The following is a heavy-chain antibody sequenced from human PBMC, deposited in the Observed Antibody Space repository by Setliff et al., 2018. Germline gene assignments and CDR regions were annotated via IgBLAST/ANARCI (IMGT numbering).Heavy chain of an antibody. CDR3: ARGAWVVVVTYAFDI. V-gene: IGHV4-39*07. J-gene: IGHJ3*02. D-gene: IGHD3-22*01. CDR2: SEST. Sequence: SETLSLTCTVSGGSVTSSGSYWGWIRQTPGKGLEWMGTSESTYYNPSLKSRVTISVARPKNQFSLKLSSVTAADTAVYYCARGAWVVVVTYAFDIWGQGTMVTVSS. CDR1: GGSVTSSGSY.